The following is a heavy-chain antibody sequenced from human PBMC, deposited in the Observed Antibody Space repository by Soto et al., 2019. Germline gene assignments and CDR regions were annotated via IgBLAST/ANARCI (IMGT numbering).Heavy chain of an antibody. CDR3: ARGPGGPAGPGDY. V-gene: IGHV1-3*01. CDR2: INAGNGNT. D-gene: IGHD2-15*01. J-gene: IGHJ4*02. CDR1: GYTFTSYA. Sequence: QVQLVQSGAEVKKPGASVKVSCKASGYTFTSYAMHWVRQAPGQRLEWMGWINAGNGNTKYSQKFQGRVTISRDTSASTAYMELSSQRSEDTAVYYCARGPGGPAGPGDYWGQGTLVTVSS.